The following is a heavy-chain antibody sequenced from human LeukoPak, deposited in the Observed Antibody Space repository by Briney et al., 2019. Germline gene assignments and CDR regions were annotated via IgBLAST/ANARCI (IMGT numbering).Heavy chain of an antibody. V-gene: IGHV1-18*01. Sequence: GASVKVSCKASGYTFTSYGISWVRQAPGQGLEWMGWISAHNGNTNYAQKLQGRVTMTTDTSTSTAYMELRSLRSDDTAVYYCARGMVRGVNPLGGMDVWGQGTTVTVSS. CDR3: ARGMVRGVNPLGGMDV. CDR1: GYTFTSYG. D-gene: IGHD3-10*01. CDR2: ISAHNGNT. J-gene: IGHJ6*02.